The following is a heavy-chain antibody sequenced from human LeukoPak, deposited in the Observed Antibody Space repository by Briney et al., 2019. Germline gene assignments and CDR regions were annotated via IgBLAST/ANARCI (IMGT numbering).Heavy chain of an antibody. D-gene: IGHD6-19*01. Sequence: GRSLRLSCAASGFTFSSYGMHWVRQAPGKGLEWVSSISSSSSYIYYADSVKGRFTISRDNAKNSLYLQMNSLRAEDTAVYYCALIAVAGLDAFDIWGQGTIVTVSS. CDR1: GFTFSSYG. V-gene: IGHV3-21*01. CDR3: ALIAVAGLDAFDI. J-gene: IGHJ3*02. CDR2: ISSSSSYI.